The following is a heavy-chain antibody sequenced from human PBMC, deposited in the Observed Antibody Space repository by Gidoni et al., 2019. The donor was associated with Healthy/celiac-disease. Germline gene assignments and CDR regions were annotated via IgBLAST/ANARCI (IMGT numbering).Heavy chain of an antibody. CDR3: ARDGGLDYYDSSGYYYYGMDV. V-gene: IGHV1-69*01. D-gene: IGHD3-22*01. J-gene: IGHJ6*02. CDR1: GGTFSSHA. CDR2: IIPIFGTA. Sequence: QVQLVQSGAEVKKPGSSVKVSCKASGGTFSSHAISWVRQAPGQGLEWMGGIIPIFGTANYAQKFQGRVTITADESTSTAYMELSSLRSEDTAVYYCARDGGLDYYDSSGYYYYGMDVWGQGTTVTVSS.